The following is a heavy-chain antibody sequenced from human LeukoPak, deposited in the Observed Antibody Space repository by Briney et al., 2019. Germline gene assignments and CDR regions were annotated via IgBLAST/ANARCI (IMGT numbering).Heavy chain of an antibody. CDR1: GGSISSYY. CDR3: ARDPRRYCSRTSCYGFTGGLDY. J-gene: IGHJ4*02. Sequence: SETLSLTCTVSGGSISSYYWNWIRQPPGKGLEWSGSIYYSGSTYYNPSLKSRVTISVDTSKNQFSLKLSSVTAADTAVYYCARDPRRYCSRTSCYGFTGGLDYWGQGTLVTVSS. CDR2: IYYSGST. V-gene: IGHV4-59*08. D-gene: IGHD2-2*01.